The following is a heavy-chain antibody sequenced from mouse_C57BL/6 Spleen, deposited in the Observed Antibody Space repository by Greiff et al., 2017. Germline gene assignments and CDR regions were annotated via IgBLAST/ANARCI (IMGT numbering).Heavy chain of an antibody. J-gene: IGHJ2*01. Sequence: VQLVESGAELVKPGASVKISCKASGYAFSSYWMNWVKQRPGKGLEWIGQIYPGDGDTNYNGKFKGKATLTADKSSSTAYMQLSSLTSEDSAVYFCARITTVAYYFDYWGQGTTLTVSS. V-gene: IGHV1-80*01. CDR3: ARITTVAYYFDY. CDR1: GYAFSSYW. D-gene: IGHD1-1*01. CDR2: IYPGDGDT.